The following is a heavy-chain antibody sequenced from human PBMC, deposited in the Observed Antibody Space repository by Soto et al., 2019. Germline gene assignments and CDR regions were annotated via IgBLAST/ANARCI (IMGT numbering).Heavy chain of an antibody. Sequence: GGSLRLSCTASGFIVSDTYVNWVRQAPGKGLEWVSVISNRGDTHYADSVRGRFILSRDISDNTLHLQMNNLRVEDTAVYYCAREPRYCRGGSCSITGDAYDIWGQGTMVTVSS. V-gene: IGHV3-66*01. CDR1: GFIVSDTY. D-gene: IGHD2-15*01. CDR3: AREPRYCRGGSCSITGDAYDI. J-gene: IGHJ3*02. CDR2: ISNRGDT.